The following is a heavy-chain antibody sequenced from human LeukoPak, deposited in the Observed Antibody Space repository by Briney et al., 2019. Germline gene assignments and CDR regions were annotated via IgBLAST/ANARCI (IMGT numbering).Heavy chain of an antibody. J-gene: IGHJ4*02. CDR2: IYYSGST. CDR3: ARGYYYGSGSYYGVYGY. CDR1: GGSISSYY. Sequence: PSETLSLTCTVSGGSISSYYWSWIRQPPGKGLEWIGYIYYSGSTNYNPSLKSRVTISVDTSKNQFSLKLSSVTAADTAVYYCARGYYYGSGSYYGVYGYWGQGTLVTVSS. D-gene: IGHD3-10*01. V-gene: IGHV4-59*12.